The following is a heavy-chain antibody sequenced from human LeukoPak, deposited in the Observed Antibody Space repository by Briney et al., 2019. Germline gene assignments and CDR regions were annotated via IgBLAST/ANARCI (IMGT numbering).Heavy chain of an antibody. CDR1: GFTFSSYA. CDR3: AKATNDQGDSHFDY. D-gene: IGHD4-17*01. J-gene: IGHJ4*02. V-gene: IGHV3-23*01. Sequence: GGSLRLSCAASGFTFSSYAMSWVRQAPGEGLEWVSAISGSGGNTYYADSVKGRFTISRDNSKNTLYLQMNSLIAEDTAVYYCAKATNDQGDSHFDYWGQGTLVPSPQ. CDR2: ISGSGGNT.